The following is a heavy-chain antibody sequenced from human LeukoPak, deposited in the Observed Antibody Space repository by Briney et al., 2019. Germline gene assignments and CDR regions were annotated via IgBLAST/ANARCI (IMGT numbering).Heavy chain of an antibody. J-gene: IGHJ5*02. CDR1: GFTFSRYT. Sequence: GGSLRLSCAASGFTFSRYTMHWVRQAPGKGLEWVAVISHDGSNKYYADSVKGRFTISRDNSKNTLYLQMNSLRAEDTAVYYCARAAAAKTNWFDPWGQGTLVTVSS. CDR2: ISHDGSNK. D-gene: IGHD2-2*01. V-gene: IGHV3-30-3*01. CDR3: ARAAAAKTNWFDP.